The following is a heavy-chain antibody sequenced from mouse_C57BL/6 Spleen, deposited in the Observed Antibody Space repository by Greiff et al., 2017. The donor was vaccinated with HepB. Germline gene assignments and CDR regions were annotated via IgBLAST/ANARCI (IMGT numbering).Heavy chain of an antibody. CDR1: GYAFTNYL. CDR3: ARKGYDSD. J-gene: IGHJ3*01. Sequence: QVQLQESGAELVRPGTSVKVSCKASGYAFTNYLIEWVKQRPGQGLEWIGVINPGSGGTNYNEKFKGKATLTADKSSSTAYMQLSSLTSEDSAVYFCARKGYDSDWGQGTLVTVSA. V-gene: IGHV1-54*01. D-gene: IGHD2-4*01. CDR2: INPGSGGT.